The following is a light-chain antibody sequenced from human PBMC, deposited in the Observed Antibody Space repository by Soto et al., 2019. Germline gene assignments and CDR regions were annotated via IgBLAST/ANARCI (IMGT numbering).Light chain of an antibody. CDR2: GAS. J-gene: IGKJ1*01. Sequence: EIVLTQSPGTLSLSPGERATLSCRASQSVSSSYLAWYQQKPGQAPRLLIYGASSRATGLPDRCSGSGSGTDLTLTISRLEPEDFAVYYCQQYGSSPVTFGQGTKVEIK. V-gene: IGKV3-20*01. CDR3: QQYGSSPVT. CDR1: QSVSSSY.